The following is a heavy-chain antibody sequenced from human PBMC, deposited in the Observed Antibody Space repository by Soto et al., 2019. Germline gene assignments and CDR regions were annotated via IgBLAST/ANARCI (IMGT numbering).Heavy chain of an antibody. CDR1: GFTFSNYA. CDR2: ITSDGRT. D-gene: IGHD4-17*01. Sequence: PGGSLRLSCAASGFTFSNYAMSWVRQAPGKGLEWVSIITSDGRTYYADSVKGRFTISRDNSKNTVYLQMNSLRAEDTAVYYCAKDYSTVTTDPLSVVLFDYWGQGALVTVSS. CDR3: AKDYSTVTTDPLSVVLFDY. J-gene: IGHJ4*02. V-gene: IGHV3-23*01.